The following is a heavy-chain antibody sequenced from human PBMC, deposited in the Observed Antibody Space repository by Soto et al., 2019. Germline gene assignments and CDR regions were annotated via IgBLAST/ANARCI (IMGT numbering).Heavy chain of an antibody. J-gene: IGHJ6*02. Sequence: ASVKVSCKASGYTFTSYGISWVRQAPGQGLEWMGWISAYNGNTNYAQKLQGRVTMTTDTSTSTAYMELRSLRSDDTAVYYCAREVGPPSYYGMDVWGQGTTVTVSS. V-gene: IGHV1-18*01. CDR3: AREVGPPSYYGMDV. D-gene: IGHD1-26*01. CDR2: ISAYNGNT. CDR1: GYTFTSYG.